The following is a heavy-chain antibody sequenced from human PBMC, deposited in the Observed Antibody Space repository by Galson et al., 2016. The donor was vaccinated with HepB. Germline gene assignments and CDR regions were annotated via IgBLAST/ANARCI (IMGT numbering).Heavy chain of an antibody. J-gene: IGHJ4*02. CDR2: IYSGGKT. CDR3: ARVRCISPTCHDFVC. Sequence: SLRLSCAGSGFIVSDNYMSWVRQAPGKGLEWVSVIYSGGKTYFADSVKGRFSISRDNAKNTLFLHMNSLRAEDTAVYYCARVRCISPTCHDFVCWGQGTLVTVSS. D-gene: IGHD2-2*01. CDR1: GFIVSDNY. V-gene: IGHV3-53*01.